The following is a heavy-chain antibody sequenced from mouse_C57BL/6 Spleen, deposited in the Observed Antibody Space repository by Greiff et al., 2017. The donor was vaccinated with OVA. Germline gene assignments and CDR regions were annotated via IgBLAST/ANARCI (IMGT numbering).Heavy chain of an antibody. CDR2: ISSGGDYI. CDR1: GFTFSSYA. J-gene: IGHJ2*01. V-gene: IGHV5-9-1*02. Sequence: EVQVVESGEGLVKPGGSLKLSCAASGFTFSSYAMSWVRQTPEKRLEWVAYISSGGDYIYYADTVKGRFTISRDNARNTLYLQMSSLKSEDTAMYYCTRDSSGYPFDYWGQGTTLTVSS. D-gene: IGHD3-2*02. CDR3: TRDSSGYPFDY.